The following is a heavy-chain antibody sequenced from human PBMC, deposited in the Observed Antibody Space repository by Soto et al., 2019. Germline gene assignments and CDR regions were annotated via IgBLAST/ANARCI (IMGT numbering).Heavy chain of an antibody. CDR2: VSAYNGNT. J-gene: IGHJ4*02. D-gene: IGHD1-7*01. Sequence: QVQLVQSGAEVKKPGASVKVSCKASGYTFSNDAITWVRQAPGQGLEWMGWVSAYNGNTNYAQKFKGRVTMTTDTSTSTAYMEIRSLRYDDTAGYFCARAFRYYWNYMMYWGQGTLVTGSS. CDR3: ARAFRYYWNYMMY. CDR1: GYTFSNDA. V-gene: IGHV1-18*01.